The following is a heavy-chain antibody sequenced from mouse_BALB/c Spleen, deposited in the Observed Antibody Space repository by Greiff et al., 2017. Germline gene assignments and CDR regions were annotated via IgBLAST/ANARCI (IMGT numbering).Heavy chain of an antibody. V-gene: IGHV1S81*02. D-gene: IGHD4-1*01. J-gene: IGHJ3*01. CDR3: ARSLTWFAY. CDR1: GYTFTSYW. CDR2: INPSNGRT. Sequence: LVESGAELVKPGASVKLSCKASGYTFTSYWMHWVKQRPGQGLEWIGEINPSNGRTNYNEKFKSKATLTVDKSSSTAYMQLSSLTSEDSAVYYCARSLTWFAYWGQGTLVTVSA.